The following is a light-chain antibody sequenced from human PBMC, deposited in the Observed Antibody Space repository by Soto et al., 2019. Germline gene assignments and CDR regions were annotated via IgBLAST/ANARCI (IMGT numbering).Light chain of an antibody. Sequence: ENVLTQSPGTLSLSPGERATLSCRASQTVYNGFLAWYQQKPGQAPRLLIYGASSRATGSPDRFSGSGSGTDFTLTISSLEPEDFAVYYCQQYVSSPRTFGQGTKVEI. CDR1: QTVYNGF. J-gene: IGKJ1*01. V-gene: IGKV3-20*01. CDR2: GAS. CDR3: QQYVSSPRT.